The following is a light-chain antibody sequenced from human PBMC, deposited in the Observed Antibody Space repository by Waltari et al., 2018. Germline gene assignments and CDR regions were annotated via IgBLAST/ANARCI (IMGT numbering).Light chain of an antibody. J-gene: IGKJ2*01. CDR3: QQYGSSILYT. V-gene: IGKV3-20*01. CDR2: GAS. CDR1: QSLTKRY. Sequence: VLTQSPDTLSLSPGERATVSCRASQSLTKRYLAGYQQKPGQAPRLLIYGASSRAAGIPDRFSGSGSGTDFTLTISRLEPEDFAVYYCQQYGSSILYTFGQGTKLEIK.